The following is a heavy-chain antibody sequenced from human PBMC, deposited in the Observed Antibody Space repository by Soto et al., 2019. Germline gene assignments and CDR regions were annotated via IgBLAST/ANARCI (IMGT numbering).Heavy chain of an antibody. CDR1: GFTVSSNY. CDR3: ARGNDFCSGYSPGYYYMDV. Sequence: EVQLVESGGGLVQPGGSLRLSCAASGFTVSSNYMSWVRQAPGKGLEWVSVIYSGGSTYYADSVKGRFTISRDNSKNTLYLQMNSLRAEDTAVYYCARGNDFCSGYSPGYYYMDVWGKGTTVTVSS. D-gene: IGHD3-3*01. J-gene: IGHJ6*03. V-gene: IGHV3-66*01. CDR2: IYSGGST.